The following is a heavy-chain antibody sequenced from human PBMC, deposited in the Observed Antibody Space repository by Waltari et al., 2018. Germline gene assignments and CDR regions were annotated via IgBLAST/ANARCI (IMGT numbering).Heavy chain of an antibody. J-gene: IGHJ4*02. V-gene: IGHV1-69*05. Sequence: QVQLVQSGAEVKKPGSSVKVSCKASGGTFSSYAISWVRQAPGQGLEWMGGIIPIFGTASYAQKFQGRVTITTDESTSTAYMELSSLRSEDTAVYYCAAPSRGYCSSTSCHVFDYWGQGTLVTVSS. CDR2: IIPIFGTA. D-gene: IGHD2-2*01. CDR3: AAPSRGYCSSTSCHVFDY. CDR1: GGTFSSYA.